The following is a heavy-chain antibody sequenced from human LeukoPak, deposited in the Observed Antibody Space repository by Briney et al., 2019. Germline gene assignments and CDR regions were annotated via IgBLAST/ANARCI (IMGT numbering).Heavy chain of an antibody. Sequence: PGRSLRLSCAASGFIFSSYGMHWVRQAPGKGLEWVAVISYDGRNKYYADSVKGRFTISRDNSKNTLYLQMNSLRAGDTALYYCSKATPPRDGSNPDYWGQGTLVTVSS. CDR1: GFIFSSYG. V-gene: IGHV3-30*18. D-gene: IGHD4-4*01. CDR2: ISYDGRNK. J-gene: IGHJ4*02. CDR3: SKATPPRDGSNPDY.